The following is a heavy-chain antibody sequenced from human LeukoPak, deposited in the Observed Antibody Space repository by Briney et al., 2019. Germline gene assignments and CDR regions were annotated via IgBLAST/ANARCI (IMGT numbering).Heavy chain of an antibody. D-gene: IGHD1-26*01. J-gene: IGHJ5*02. Sequence: VASVKVSCKASGYTFTSYGINWVRQATGQGLEWMGWMNPNRGNTGYAQKIQGRVTMTRNTSISTAYMELSSLRSEDTAVYYCARSLRELGIYWFDPWGQGTLVTVSS. CDR2: MNPNRGNT. V-gene: IGHV1-8*01. CDR1: GYTFTSYG. CDR3: ARSLRELGIYWFDP.